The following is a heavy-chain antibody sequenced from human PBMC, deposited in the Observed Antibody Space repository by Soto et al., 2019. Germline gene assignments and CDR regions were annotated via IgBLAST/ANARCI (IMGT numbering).Heavy chain of an antibody. CDR3: ARGRASGSCYLLDY. J-gene: IGHJ4*02. CDR1: GDTFTTYD. Sequence: GASVKVSCKASGDTFTTYDINWVRQATGHGLEWMGWINPNSGNIGYAQRFQGRVTMTRDTAIRTAYMEVSSLRSDDTAVYYCARGRASGSCYLLDYWCQGTLVTVSS. D-gene: IGHD3-10*01. V-gene: IGHV1-8*01. CDR2: INPNSGNI.